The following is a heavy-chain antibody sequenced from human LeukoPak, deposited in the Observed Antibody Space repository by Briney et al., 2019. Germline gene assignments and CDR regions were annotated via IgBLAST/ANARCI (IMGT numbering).Heavy chain of an antibody. D-gene: IGHD1-26*01. CDR2: ISYDGSNK. J-gene: IGHJ6*02. CDR1: GFTFSSYA. CDR3: ARVYSGSYFLYYYYGMDV. V-gene: IGHV3-30-3*01. Sequence: GGSLRLSCAASGFTFSSYAMHWVRQAPGKGLEWVAVISYDGSNKYYADSVKGRFTISRDNSKSTLYLQMNSLRAEDTAVYYCARVYSGSYFLYYYYGMDVWGQGTTVTVSS.